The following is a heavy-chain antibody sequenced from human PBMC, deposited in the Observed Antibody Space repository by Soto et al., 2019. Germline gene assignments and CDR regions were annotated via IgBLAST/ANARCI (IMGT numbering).Heavy chain of an antibody. J-gene: IGHJ3*02. D-gene: IGHD5-12*01. CDR2: ISGSSQTI. Sequence: GGSLRLSCAASGFIFNTDSMNWVRQAPGKGLEWVSYISGSSQTIFYADSVRGRFTISRDNANNSTYLQMNSLRAEDTAVYYCAGVKRWLQLDAFDIWGQGTMVTVSS. CDR1: GFIFNTDS. V-gene: IGHV3-48*01. CDR3: AGVKRWLQLDAFDI.